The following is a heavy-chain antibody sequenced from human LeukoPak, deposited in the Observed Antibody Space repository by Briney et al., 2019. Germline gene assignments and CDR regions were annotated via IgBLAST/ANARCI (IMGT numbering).Heavy chain of an antibody. J-gene: IGHJ4*02. Sequence: GGSLRLSCAASGFTFSSYSMNWVRQAPGKGLEWVSSISSSSSYIYYADSVKGRFTISRGNAKNSLYLQMNSLRAEDTAVYYCATFGYCSSTSCYRRIFDYWGQGTLVTVSS. CDR1: GFTFSSYS. D-gene: IGHD2-2*02. V-gene: IGHV3-21*01. CDR3: ATFGYCSSTSCYRRIFDY. CDR2: ISSSSSYI.